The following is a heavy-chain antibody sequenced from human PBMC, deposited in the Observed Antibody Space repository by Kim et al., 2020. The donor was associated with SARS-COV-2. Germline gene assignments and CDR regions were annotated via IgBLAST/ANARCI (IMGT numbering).Heavy chain of an antibody. CDR1: GYTFTSYA. CDR3: ARDQVNLRYFDWPSGWFDP. CDR2: INAGNGNT. D-gene: IGHD3-9*01. Sequence: ASVKVSCKASGYTFTSYAMHWVRQAPGQRLEWMGWINAGNGNTKYSQKFQGRVTITRDTSASTAYMELSSLRSEDTAVYYCARDQVNLRYFDWPSGWFDPWGQGTLVTVSS. V-gene: IGHV1-3*01. J-gene: IGHJ5*02.